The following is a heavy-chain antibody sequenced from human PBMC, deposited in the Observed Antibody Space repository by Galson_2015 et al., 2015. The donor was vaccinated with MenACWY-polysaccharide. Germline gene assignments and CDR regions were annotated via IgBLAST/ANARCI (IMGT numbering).Heavy chain of an antibody. D-gene: IGHD3-22*01. CDR3: AKGLFYYDSGDAFDF. J-gene: IGHJ3*01. V-gene: IGHV3-23*01. Sequence: SLRLSCAASGFTFSSYTMTWVRQAPGKGLEWVSSISGGDGATYYADSVKGRFTISRDNSMNTLYLQMNSLRADDTAVYYCAKGLFYYDSGDAFDFWGQGTLVTVSS. CDR1: GFTFSSYT. CDR2: ISGGDGAT.